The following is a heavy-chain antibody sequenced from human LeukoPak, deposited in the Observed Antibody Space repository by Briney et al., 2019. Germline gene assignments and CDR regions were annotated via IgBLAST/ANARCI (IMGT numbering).Heavy chain of an antibody. CDR3: ARVDTAMVRVAYYGMDV. CDR1: GFTFSSYW. D-gene: IGHD5-18*01. CDR2: IKQDGSEK. J-gene: IGHJ6*02. Sequence: GGSLRLSCAASGFTFSSYWMSWVRQAPGKGLEWVANIKQDGSEKYYADSVKGRFTISRDNAKNSLYLQMNSLRAEDTAVYYCARVDTAMVRVAYYGMDVWGQGTTVTVSS. V-gene: IGHV3-7*01.